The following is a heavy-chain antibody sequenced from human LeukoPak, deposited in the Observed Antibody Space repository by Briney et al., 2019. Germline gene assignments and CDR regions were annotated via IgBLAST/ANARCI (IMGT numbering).Heavy chain of an antibody. Sequence: SQTLSLTCTVSGGSISSGSYYWSWIRQPAGKGLEWIGRIYTSGSTNYNPSLKSRVTISVDTSKNQFSLKLSSVTAADTAVYYCARVFCSSTSCSNGPYFDYWGQGTLVTVSS. CDR1: GGSISSGSYY. CDR3: ARVFCSSTSCSNGPYFDY. CDR2: IYTSGST. J-gene: IGHJ4*02. D-gene: IGHD2-2*01. V-gene: IGHV4-61*02.